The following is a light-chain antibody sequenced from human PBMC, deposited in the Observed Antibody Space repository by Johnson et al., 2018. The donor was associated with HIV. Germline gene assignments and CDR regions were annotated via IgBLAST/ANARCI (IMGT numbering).Light chain of an antibody. CDR2: ENN. CDR3: GTWDSSLSAHFV. CDR1: SSDMGNYA. J-gene: IGLJ1*01. V-gene: IGLV1-51*02. Sequence: QAVLTQPPSVSAAPGQKVTISCSGSSSDMGNYAVSWYHQLPGTAPKLLIYENNQRPSGIPDRFSGSKSGTSATLVITGLQTGDEADYYCGTWDSSLSAHFVFGTGTRVTV.